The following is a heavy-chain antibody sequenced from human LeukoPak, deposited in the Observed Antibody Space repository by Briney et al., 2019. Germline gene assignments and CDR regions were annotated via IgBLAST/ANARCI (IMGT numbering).Heavy chain of an antibody. Sequence: PSETLSLTCTVSGGSISSYYWSWIRQPPGKGLEWIGYIYYSGSTNYNPSLKSRVTISVDTSKNQFSLKLSSVTAADTAVYYCASWDTAMFAFDYWGQGTLVTVSS. V-gene: IGHV4-59*01. CDR2: IYYSGST. J-gene: IGHJ4*02. CDR3: ASWDTAMFAFDY. D-gene: IGHD5-18*01. CDR1: GGSISSYY.